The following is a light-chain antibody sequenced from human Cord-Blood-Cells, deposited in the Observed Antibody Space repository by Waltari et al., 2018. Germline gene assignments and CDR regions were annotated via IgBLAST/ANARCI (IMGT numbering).Light chain of an antibody. Sequence: EIVLTQSPGTLSLSPGERATLSCRASQSVSSSYLAWYQQKPGQAPRLLINGASSRATGIPDRFSGSGSVTDFTLTISRLEPEDFAVYYCQQYGSSLYTFGQGTKLEIK. V-gene: IGKV3-20*01. CDR2: GAS. J-gene: IGKJ2*01. CDR3: QQYGSSLYT. CDR1: QSVSSSY.